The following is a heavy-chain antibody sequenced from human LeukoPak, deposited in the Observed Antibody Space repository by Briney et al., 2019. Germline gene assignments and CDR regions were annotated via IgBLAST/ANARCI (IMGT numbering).Heavy chain of an antibody. D-gene: IGHD6-19*01. V-gene: IGHV1-18*01. CDR2: ISAYNGNT. CDR1: GYTFTSYG. CDR3: ARAQEQWLDQDY. J-gene: IGHJ4*02. Sequence: ASVKVSCKAPGYTFTSYGISWVRQAPGQGLEWMGRISAYNGNTNYAQKLQGRVTTTTDTSTSTAYMELRSLRSDDTAVYYCARAQEQWLDQDYWGQGTLVTVSS.